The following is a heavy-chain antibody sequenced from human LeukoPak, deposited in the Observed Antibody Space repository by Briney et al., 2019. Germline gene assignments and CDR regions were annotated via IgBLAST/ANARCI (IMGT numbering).Heavy chain of an antibody. Sequence: SETLSLTCAVYGGSFSGYYWSWIRQPPGKGLEWIGEINHSGSTNYNPSLKSRVTISVDTSKNQFSLKLSSVTAADTAAYYCARARYDYWGQGTLVTVSS. V-gene: IGHV4-34*01. J-gene: IGHJ4*02. CDR2: INHSGST. CDR3: ARARYDY. CDR1: GGSFSGYY.